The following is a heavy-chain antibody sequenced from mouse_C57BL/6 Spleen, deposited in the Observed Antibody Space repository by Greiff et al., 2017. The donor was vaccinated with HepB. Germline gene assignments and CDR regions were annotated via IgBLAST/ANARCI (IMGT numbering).Heavy chain of an antibody. D-gene: IGHD1-1*01. CDR1: GYTFTSYW. J-gene: IGHJ2*01. CDR3: ARSHYYGSSYCDY. CDR2: IHPNSGST. V-gene: IGHV1-64*01. Sequence: QVQLQQPGAELVKPGASVKLSCKASGYTFTSYWMHWVKQRPGQGLEWIGMIHPNSGSTNYNEKFKSKATLTVDKSSSTAYMQLSSLTSEDSAVYYCARSHYYGSSYCDYWGQGTTLTVSS.